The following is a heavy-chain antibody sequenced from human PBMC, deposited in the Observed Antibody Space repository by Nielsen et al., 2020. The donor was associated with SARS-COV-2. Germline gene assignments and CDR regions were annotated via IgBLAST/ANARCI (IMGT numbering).Heavy chain of an antibody. J-gene: IGHJ4*02. V-gene: IGHV4-39*02. CDR1: GDSISSNAYQ. D-gene: IGHD6-13*01. CDR2: VYYTGST. Sequence: SETLSLTCSVSGDSISSNAYQWGWIRQPPGKGLEWIGSVYYTGSTYYNPSLESRVTISVDTSKNYFSLKLSSVTAADTAVYYCAKLAAAGARWGQGTLVAVSS. CDR3: AKLAAAGAR.